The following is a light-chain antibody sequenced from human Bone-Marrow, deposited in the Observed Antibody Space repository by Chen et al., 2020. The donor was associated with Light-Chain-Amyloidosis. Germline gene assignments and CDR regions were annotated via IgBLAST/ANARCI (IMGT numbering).Light chain of an antibody. Sequence: SYVLTQSPSVSVAPGQTATIACGGNNIGSTSVHWYQQTPGQAPLLVVYDDSDRPSGIPERWSGSNSGNPSTLTISRVEAGDEAAYYCQVWERSSDRPVFGGGTKLPVL. CDR2: DDS. CDR1: NIGSTS. CDR3: QVWERSSDRPV. J-gene: IGLJ3*02. V-gene: IGLV3-21*02.